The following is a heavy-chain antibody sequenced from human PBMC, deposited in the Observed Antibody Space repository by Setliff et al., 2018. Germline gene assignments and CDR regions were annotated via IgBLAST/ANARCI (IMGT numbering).Heavy chain of an antibody. Sequence: ASVKVSCKASGYTFASYGISWVRQAPGQGLEWMGWISAYNGNTDYAQKLQGRVTMTTDTSTSTAYMELSRLRSDDTAVYYCARGGQTNGAPYFDYWGQGTLVTVSS. CDR1: GYTFASYG. CDR3: ARGGQTNGAPYFDY. V-gene: IGHV1-18*01. J-gene: IGHJ4*02. CDR2: ISAYNGNT. D-gene: IGHD1-26*01.